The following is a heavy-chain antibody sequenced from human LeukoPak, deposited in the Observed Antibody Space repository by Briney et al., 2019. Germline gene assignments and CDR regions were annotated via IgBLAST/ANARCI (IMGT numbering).Heavy chain of an antibody. CDR3: TTGYGTIDF. J-gene: IGHJ4*02. D-gene: IGHD2-8*01. V-gene: IGHV3-15*01. CDR1: RFTFSDAC. CDR2: IRSQSDGGTA. Sequence: GGSLRLSCAVSRFTFSDACMAWVRQAPGKGLEHVGRIRSQSDGGTADYAAPVKDRFTISRDDSNNMVYLYMNNLKIEDTAMYYCTTGYGTIDFWGQGTLVAVSS.